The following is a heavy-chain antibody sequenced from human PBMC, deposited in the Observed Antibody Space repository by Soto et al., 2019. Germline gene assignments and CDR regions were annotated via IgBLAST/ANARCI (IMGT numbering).Heavy chain of an antibody. CDR2: INHSGST. J-gene: IGHJ4*02. Sequence: SETLSLTCAVYGGSFSGYYWSWIRQPPGKGLEWIGEINHSGSTNYNPSLKSRVTISVDTSKNQFTLRLTSVTAADTAVYFCATESGSTYGYFDHWGQGTLVTVSS. CDR3: ATESGSTYGYFDH. D-gene: IGHD5-18*01. CDR1: GGSFSGYY. V-gene: IGHV4-34*03.